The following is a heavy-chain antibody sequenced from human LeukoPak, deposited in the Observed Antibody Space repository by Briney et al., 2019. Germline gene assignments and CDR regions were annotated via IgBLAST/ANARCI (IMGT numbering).Heavy chain of an antibody. CDR2: IYTSGST. V-gene: IGHV4-4*07. CDR1: GGPISSYY. Sequence: PSETLSLTCTVSGGPISSYYWSWIRQPAGKGLEWIGRIYTSGSTNYNPSLKSRVTMSVDTSKNQFSLKLSSVTAADTAVYYCARGHSVVPAALLFDYWGQGTLVTVSS. D-gene: IGHD2-2*01. CDR3: ARGHSVVPAALLFDY. J-gene: IGHJ4*02.